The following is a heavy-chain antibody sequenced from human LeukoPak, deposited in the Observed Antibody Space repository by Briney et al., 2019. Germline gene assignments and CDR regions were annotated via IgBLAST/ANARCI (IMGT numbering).Heavy chain of an antibody. CDR3: ARHPPIYSGWPFDY. CDR1: GGSISSSSYY. J-gene: IGHJ4*02. D-gene: IGHD3-9*01. CDR2: IYYSGIT. V-gene: IGHV4-39*01. Sequence: PSETLSLTCTVSGGSISSSSYYWGWIRQPPGKGLEWNGTIYYSGITNYNPSLKSRVTISLDTSKNQFSLKVSSVTAADTAVYYCARHPPIYSGWPFDYWGQGTLVTVSS.